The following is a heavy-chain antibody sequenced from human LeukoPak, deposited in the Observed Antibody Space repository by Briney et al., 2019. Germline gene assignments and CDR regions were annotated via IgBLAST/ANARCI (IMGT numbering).Heavy chain of an antibody. V-gene: IGHV4-59*01. D-gene: IGHD3-3*01. CDR1: GGSISSYY. CDR3: ARDLDPIDY. J-gene: IGHJ4*02. CDR2: IYYSGST. Sequence: KPSETLSFTCTVSGGSISSYYWSWIRQPPGKGLEWIGYIYYSGSTNYNPSLKSRVTISVDTSKNQFSLKLSSVTAADTAVYYCARDLDPIDYWGQGTLVTVSS.